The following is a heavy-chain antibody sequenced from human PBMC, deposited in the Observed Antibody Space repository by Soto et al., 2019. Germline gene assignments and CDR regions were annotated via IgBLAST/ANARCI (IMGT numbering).Heavy chain of an antibody. CDR1: GGTFSSYA. Sequence: SVKVSCKASGGTFSSYAISWVRQAPGQGLEWMGGIIPIFGTANYAQKFQGRVTITADESTSTAYMELSSLRSEDTAVYYCASPKHYYYDSSGYYSPSPRYFVYWGQGTLVTVSS. CDR3: ASPKHYYYDSSGYYSPSPRYFVY. J-gene: IGHJ4*02. CDR2: IIPIFGTA. V-gene: IGHV1-69*13. D-gene: IGHD3-22*01.